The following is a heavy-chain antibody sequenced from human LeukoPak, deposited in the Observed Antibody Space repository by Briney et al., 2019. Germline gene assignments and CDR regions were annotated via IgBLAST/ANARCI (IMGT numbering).Heavy chain of an antibody. CDR3: ARAEINDYSRY. V-gene: IGHV4-34*01. Sequence: SETLSLTCAVYGGSFSGYYWSWIRQPPGEGLEWIGEINHSGSTNYNPSLKSRVTLSIDTSKNQFSLKLSAVTAADSALYYCARAEINDYSRYWGQGIPVIVSS. CDR2: INHSGST. J-gene: IGHJ4*02. CDR1: GGSFSGYY. D-gene: IGHD4-11*01.